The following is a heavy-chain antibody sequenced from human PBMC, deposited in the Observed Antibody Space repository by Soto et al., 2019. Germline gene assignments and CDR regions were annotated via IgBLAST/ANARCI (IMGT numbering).Heavy chain of an antibody. CDR1: GFTFSGSA. V-gene: IGHV3-73*01. CDR3: SRQASDFWSGKPQYYMDV. J-gene: IGHJ6*03. CDR2: IRSKPNNYAT. D-gene: IGHD3-3*01. Sequence: EVQLVESGGGLVQPGGSLKLSCAASGFTFSGSAMHWVRQASGKGLEWVGRIRSKPNNYATAYGASVKGRFTISRDDSTDTAYLQMNCLNTEDTAVYYCSRQASDFWSGKPQYYMDVWGKGTTVTVSS.